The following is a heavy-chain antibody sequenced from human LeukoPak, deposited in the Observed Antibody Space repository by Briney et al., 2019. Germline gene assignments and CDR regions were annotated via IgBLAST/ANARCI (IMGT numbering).Heavy chain of an antibody. CDR3: ARDLVDTAMGHYYGMDV. J-gene: IGHJ6*02. CDR1: GGSISSYY. V-gene: IGHV4-59*01. D-gene: IGHD5-18*01. Sequence: SETLSLTCTVSGGSISSYYWSWLRQPPGKGLEWIGYIYYSGSTNYNPSLKSRVTISVDTSKNQFSLKLSSVTAADTAVYYCARDLVDTAMGHYYGMDVWGQGTTVTVSS. CDR2: IYYSGST.